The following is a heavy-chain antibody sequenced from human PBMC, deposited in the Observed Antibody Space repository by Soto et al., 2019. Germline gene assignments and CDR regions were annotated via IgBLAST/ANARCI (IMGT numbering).Heavy chain of an antibody. CDR2: ISYDGSNK. V-gene: IGHV3-30-3*01. CDR1: GFTFSSYA. J-gene: IGHJ4*02. D-gene: IGHD2-2*01. CDR3: ARAAIVVVPAALSDY. Sequence: PGGSLRLSCVASGFTFSSYAMHWVRQAPGKGLEWVAVISYDGSNKYYADSVKGRFTTSRDNSKNTLYLQMNSLRAEDTAVYYCARAAIVVVPAALSDYWGQGSLVTVSS.